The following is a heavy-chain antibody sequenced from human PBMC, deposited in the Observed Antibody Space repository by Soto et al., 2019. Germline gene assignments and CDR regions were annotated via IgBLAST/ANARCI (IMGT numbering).Heavy chain of an antibody. CDR1: GFTFSSYA. V-gene: IGHV3-15*01. J-gene: IGHJ6*02. D-gene: IGHD2-15*01. CDR3: TTVVAATRYYYYGMDV. Sequence: PGGSLRLSCAASGFTFSSYAMRWVRQAPGKGLEWVGRIKSKTDGGTTDYAAPVKGRFTISRDDSKNTLYLQMSSLKTEDTAVYYCTTVVAATRYYYYGMDVWGQGTTVTVSS. CDR2: IKSKTDGGTT.